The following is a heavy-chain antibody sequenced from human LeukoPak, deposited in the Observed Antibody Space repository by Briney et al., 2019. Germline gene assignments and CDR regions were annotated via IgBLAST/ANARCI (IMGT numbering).Heavy chain of an antibody. CDR2: IIPIFGTA. D-gene: IGHD1/OR15-1a*01. Sequence: GASVKVSCKASGYTFTSYAMHWVRQAPGQGLEWMGGIIPIFGTANYAQKFQGRVTITTDESTSTAYMELSSLRSEDTAVYYCARDREQSNVGSGFDPWGQGTLVTVSS. J-gene: IGHJ5*02. CDR1: GYTFTSYA. CDR3: ARDREQSNVGSGFDP. V-gene: IGHV1-69*05.